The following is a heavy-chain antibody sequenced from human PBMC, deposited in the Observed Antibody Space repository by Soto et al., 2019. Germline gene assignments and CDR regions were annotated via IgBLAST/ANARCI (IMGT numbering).Heavy chain of an antibody. CDR2: IYYSGST. V-gene: IGHV4-59*01. D-gene: IGHD3-10*01. J-gene: IGHJ5*02. CDR3: ARFREASWFDP. Sequence: PSETLSLTCTVSGDPITTYYWSWIRQPPGKGLEWIGYIYYSGSTNYNPSLKSRVSISVDTSKNQFSLKLSSVTAADTAVYYCARFREASWFDPWGQGTLVTVSS. CDR1: GDPITTYY.